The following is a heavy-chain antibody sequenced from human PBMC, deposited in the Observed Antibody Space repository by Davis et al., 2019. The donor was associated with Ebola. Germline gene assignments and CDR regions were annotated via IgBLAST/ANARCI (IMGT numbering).Heavy chain of an antibody. V-gene: IGHV4-39*07. CDR1: GGSISSSSYY. Sequence: PSETLSLTCTVSGGSISSSSYYWGWIRQPPGKGLEWIGSIYYSGSTNYNPSLKSRVTISVDTSKNQFSLKLSSVTAADTAVYYCARGIAVAGTEFDYWGQGTLVTVSS. CDR2: IYYSGST. J-gene: IGHJ4*02. CDR3: ARGIAVAGTEFDY. D-gene: IGHD6-19*01.